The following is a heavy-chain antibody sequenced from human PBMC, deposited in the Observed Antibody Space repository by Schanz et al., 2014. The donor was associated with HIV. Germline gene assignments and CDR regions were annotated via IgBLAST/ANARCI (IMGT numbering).Heavy chain of an antibody. CDR1: GYTFTGYF. V-gene: IGHV1-2*02. D-gene: IGHD3-10*01. Sequence: QVQLVQSGAEMKKPGASVKVSCKTSGYTFTGYFMHWVRQAPGQGLEWMGWINPNSGGTNYAQKFQGRVTMTRDTSISTAYMELRSLRADDTAVYFCASSRLLWFGELFDNWGQGTLVTVSS. CDR3: ASSRLLWFGELFDN. CDR2: INPNSGGT. J-gene: IGHJ4*02.